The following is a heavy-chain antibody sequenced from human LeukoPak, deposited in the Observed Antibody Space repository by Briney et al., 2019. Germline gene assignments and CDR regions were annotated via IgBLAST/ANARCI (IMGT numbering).Heavy chain of an antibody. J-gene: IGHJ4*02. V-gene: IGHV1-2*02. CDR1: GYTFTGYY. CDR2: INPNSGGT. CDR3: ARSTDSSGWYYFDY. D-gene: IGHD6-19*01. Sequence: GASVKVSCKASGYTFTGYYMHWVRQAPGQGLEWMGWINPNSGGTNYAQKFQGRVTMTRDTSISIAYMELSRLRSDDTAVYYCARSTDSSGWYYFDYWGQGTLVTVSS.